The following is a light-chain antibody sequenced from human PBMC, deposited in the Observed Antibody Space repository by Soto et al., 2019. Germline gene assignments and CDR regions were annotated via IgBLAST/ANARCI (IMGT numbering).Light chain of an antibody. Sequence: EIVLTQSPGTLSLSPGERATLSCGASQSVTSNYLAWYQQKPGQAPRLLIFGASIRVTGIPDRFIGSGSGTDFTLNITILEHEDFAVYYCQQYVTSLTTFVQGT. CDR2: GAS. CDR1: QSVTSNY. V-gene: IGKV3-20*01. CDR3: QQYVTSLTT. J-gene: IGKJ1*01.